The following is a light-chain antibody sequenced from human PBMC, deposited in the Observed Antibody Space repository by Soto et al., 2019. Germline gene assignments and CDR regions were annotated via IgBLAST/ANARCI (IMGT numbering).Light chain of an antibody. CDR2: DAS. V-gene: IGKV1-8*01. CDR1: QGISSY. CDR3: QQDTGT. J-gene: IGKJ1*01. Sequence: RMNQPPSKTSASTGDRVTITCRASQGISSYLAWYQQKPGRAPKLLIYDASNLESGVPSRFSGSSSGTEFILTIDSVQPDDFATYDCQQDTGTFGQGPRWIS.